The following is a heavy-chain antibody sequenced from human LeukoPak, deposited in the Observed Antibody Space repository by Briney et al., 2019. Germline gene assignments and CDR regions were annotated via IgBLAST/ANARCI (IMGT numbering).Heavy chain of an antibody. J-gene: IGHJ3*02. CDR3: ARDYYDSSGYYHQYAFDI. CDR1: GGSISSYY. V-gene: IGHV4-59*01. D-gene: IGHD3-22*01. CDR2: IYYSGST. Sequence: SETLSLTCTVSGGSISSYYWSWIRQPPGKGLEWIGYIYYSGSTNYNPSLKSRVTISVDTSKNQFSLKLSSVTAADTAAYYCARDYYDSSGYYHQYAFDIWGQGTMVTVSS.